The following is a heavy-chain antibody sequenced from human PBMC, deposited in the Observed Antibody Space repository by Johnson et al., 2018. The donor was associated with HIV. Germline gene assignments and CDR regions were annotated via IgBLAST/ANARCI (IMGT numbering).Heavy chain of an antibody. Sequence: VQLVESGGGVAQPGRSLRLSCTASGFTFSSYDMHWVRQATGKGLEWVSAIGTAGDTYYPGSVKGRFTISRENAKNSLYLQMNSLRAGDTAVYYCARVTNDAFDIWGQGTMVTVSS. V-gene: IGHV3-13*01. CDR3: ARVTNDAFDI. CDR1: GFTFSSYD. J-gene: IGHJ3*02. CDR2: IGTAGDT.